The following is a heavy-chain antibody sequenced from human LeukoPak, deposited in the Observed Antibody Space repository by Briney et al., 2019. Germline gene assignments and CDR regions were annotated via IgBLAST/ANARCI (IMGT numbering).Heavy chain of an antibody. Sequence: SETLSLTCTVPGGSISTYFWSWIRQPPGEGLEWIGYIYYGGSTNYNPSLQSRATISVDTSKNELSLKLMSVTAADTAVYYCARGNRRYDPPDVWGQGTTVTVSS. CDR3: ARGNRRYDPPDV. CDR1: GGSISTYF. D-gene: IGHD3-3*01. CDR2: IYYGGST. J-gene: IGHJ6*02. V-gene: IGHV4-59*01.